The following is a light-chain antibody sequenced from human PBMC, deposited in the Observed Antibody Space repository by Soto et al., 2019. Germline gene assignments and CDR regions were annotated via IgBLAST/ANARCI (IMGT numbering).Light chain of an antibody. CDR3: QEYGSSSGT. Sequence: QAPEWRSLSGPYKAKHSCRASQSVSSSYLAWYQQKPGQAPRLLIYGASSRATGIPDRFSGSGSGTDFTLTSRRLEPEDCAVYYCQEYGSSSGTFGQGTKVDIK. CDR1: QSVSSSY. V-gene: IGKV3-20*01. CDR2: GAS. J-gene: IGKJ1*01.